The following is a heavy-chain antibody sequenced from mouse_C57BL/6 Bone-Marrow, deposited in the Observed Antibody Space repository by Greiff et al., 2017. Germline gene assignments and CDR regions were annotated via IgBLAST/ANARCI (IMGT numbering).Heavy chain of an antibody. CDR3: ARRGALRSWFAY. V-gene: IGHV1-78*01. Sequence: VNLVESDAELVKPGASVKISCKVSGYTFTDHTIHWMKQRPEQGLEWIGYIYPRDGSTKYNEKFKGKATLTADKSSSTAYMQLNSLTSEDSAVYFCARRGALRSWFAYWGQGTLVTVSA. CDR2: IYPRDGST. D-gene: IGHD1-1*01. CDR1: GYTFTDHT. J-gene: IGHJ3*01.